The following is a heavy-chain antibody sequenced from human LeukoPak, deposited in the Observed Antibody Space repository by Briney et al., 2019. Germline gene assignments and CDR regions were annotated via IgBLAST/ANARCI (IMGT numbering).Heavy chain of an antibody. CDR1: GFTFRTDW. CDR3: VRDSQGGSAAAGFEY. Sequence: GGSLRVSCEAPGFTFRTDWMSSGRHSPGERRGWGAGIKEDGDVDYYVGSVEGRFTISRDNARDSLYLQMNSLRAEDTAVYYCVRDSQGGSAAAGFEYWGQGTLVAVSS. V-gene: IGHV3-7*01. CDR2: IKEDGDVD. J-gene: IGHJ4*02. D-gene: IGHD6-25*01.